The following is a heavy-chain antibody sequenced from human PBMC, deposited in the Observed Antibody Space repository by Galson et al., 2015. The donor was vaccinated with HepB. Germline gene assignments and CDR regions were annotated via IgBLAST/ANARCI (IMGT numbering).Heavy chain of an antibody. CDR2: IKQDGSEK. V-gene: IGHV3-7*03. Sequence: SLRLSCAASGFTFSSYWMSWVRQAPGKGLEWVANIKQDGSEKYYVDSVKGRFTISRDNAKNSLYLQMNSLRAEDTAVYYCARDVDSAAGTPPWFDPWGQGTLVTVPS. J-gene: IGHJ5*02. D-gene: IGHD6-13*01. CDR1: GFTFSSYW. CDR3: ARDVDSAAGTPPWFDP.